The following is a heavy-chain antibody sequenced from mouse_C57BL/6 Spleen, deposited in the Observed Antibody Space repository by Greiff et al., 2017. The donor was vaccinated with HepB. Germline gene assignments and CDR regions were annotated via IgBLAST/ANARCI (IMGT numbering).Heavy chain of an antibody. CDR2: INPSNGGT. Sequence: VQLQQSGTELVKPGASVKLSCKASGYTFTSYCMHWVKQRPGQGLEWIGNINPSNGGTNYNAKFKSKATLTVDKSSSTAYMQLSSLTSEDTAVYYCTRYCAIYYGSYGDMDYWGQGTSVTVSS. V-gene: IGHV1-53*01. D-gene: IGHD2-1*01. J-gene: IGHJ4*01. CDR3: TRYCAIYYGSYGDMDY. CDR1: GYTFTSYC.